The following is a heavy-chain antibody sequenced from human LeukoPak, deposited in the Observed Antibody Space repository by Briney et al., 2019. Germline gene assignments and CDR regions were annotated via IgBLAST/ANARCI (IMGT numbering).Heavy chain of an antibody. CDR2: INPRSGGT. Sequence: ASVKVSCKASGYIFANYYMHWVRQAPGQGLEWMGWINPRSGGTNFAQRFQGRVTMTRDTSISAAYMELSRLRSDDTAAYYCARHVSSSGEDSWGQGTLVTVSS. CDR1: GYIFANYY. V-gene: IGHV1-2*02. CDR3: ARHVSSSGEDS. J-gene: IGHJ4*02. D-gene: IGHD2-21*01.